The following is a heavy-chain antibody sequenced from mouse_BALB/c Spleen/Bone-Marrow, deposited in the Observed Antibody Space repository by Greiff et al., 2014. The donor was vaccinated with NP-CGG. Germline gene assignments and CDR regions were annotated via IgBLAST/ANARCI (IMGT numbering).Heavy chain of an antibody. V-gene: IGHV1-77*01. J-gene: IGHJ2*01. CDR1: GYTFTDYV. D-gene: IGHD2-4*01. Sequence: QVQLKESGPELVKPGASVKMSCKASGYTFTDYVISWVKQRTGQGLEWIGEIYPGSGSTYYNEKFKGKATLTADKSSKKADRQRRRRTYEDSAVYFCARCGGLRDFDYWGQGATLTV. CDR2: IYPGSGST. CDR3: ARCGGLRDFDY.